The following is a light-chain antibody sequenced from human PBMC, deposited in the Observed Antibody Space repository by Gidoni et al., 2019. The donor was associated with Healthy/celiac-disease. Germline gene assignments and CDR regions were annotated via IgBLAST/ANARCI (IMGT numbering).Light chain of an antibody. CDR1: QSISSY. V-gene: IGKV1-39*01. J-gene: IGKJ1*01. Sequence: DIQMTQSPSSLSASVGDRVTITCRASQSISSYLNWYQQKPGKPPKLLIYASSSLQSGVPSRFSGSGSGTDFTLTISSLQTEDFATYYCQQSYSTPRTFGQGTKVEIK. CDR3: QQSYSTPRT. CDR2: ASS.